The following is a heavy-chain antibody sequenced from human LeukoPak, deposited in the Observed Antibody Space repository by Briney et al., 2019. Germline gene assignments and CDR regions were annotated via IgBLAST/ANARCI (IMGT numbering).Heavy chain of an antibody. V-gene: IGHV3-23*01. CDR3: AKDWDTAMVDDY. J-gene: IGHJ4*02. CDR2: ISGSGGST. Sequence: GGSLSLSCAASGFTLSSYAMSWARQAPGKGLEWISDISGSGGSTYYADSVKGRFTISRDNSKNTLYLQMNSLRAVDTAVYYCAKDWDTAMVDDYWGQGTLVTVSS. D-gene: IGHD5-18*01. CDR1: GFTLSSYA.